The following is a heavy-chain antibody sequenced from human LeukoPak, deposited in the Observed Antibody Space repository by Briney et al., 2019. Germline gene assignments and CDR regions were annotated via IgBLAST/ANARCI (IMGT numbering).Heavy chain of an antibody. V-gene: IGHV3-23*01. CDR1: GFTFSSYA. CDR3: AKANWVSNADAVW. Sequence: GGSLRLSCAASGFTFSSYAMSWVRQTPARGLEWLSSIRGNGEKFYADSVKGRFTLSRDDSRNTVYPQLNNLRVDDTAVYYCAKANWVSNADAVWWGQGTVVTVSS. J-gene: IGHJ4*02. CDR2: IRGNGEK. D-gene: IGHD1-1*01.